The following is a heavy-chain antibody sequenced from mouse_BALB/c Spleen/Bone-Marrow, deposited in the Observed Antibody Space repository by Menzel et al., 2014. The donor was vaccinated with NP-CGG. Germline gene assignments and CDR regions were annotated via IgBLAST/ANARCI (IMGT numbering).Heavy chain of an antibody. CDR2: IDPNTYYT. CDR3: ARYWDAY. J-gene: IGHJ3*01. D-gene: IGHD4-1*01. Sequence: VQLVESRAELAKPGASVKMSCKASGYTFTNYWMYWVKQRPGQGLEWIGYIDPNTYYTRYNQKFKDKATLTADKSSSTAYLQLSSLTSEDSAVYYCARYWDAYWGQGTLVTVSA. V-gene: IGHV1-7*01. CDR1: GYTFTNYW.